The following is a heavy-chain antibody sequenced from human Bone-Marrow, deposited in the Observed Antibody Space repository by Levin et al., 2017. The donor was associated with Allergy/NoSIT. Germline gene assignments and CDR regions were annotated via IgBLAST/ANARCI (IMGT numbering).Heavy chain of an antibody. Sequence: SQTLSLPCAISGDSVSSNSAAWNWIRQSPSRGLEWLGRTYYRSKWSNDYALSVKSRITITPDTSTNQFSLQLNSVTPEDTAVYYCARDRWGGGYSFDSWGQGTLVTVSS. D-gene: IGHD1-26*01. CDR2: TYYRSKWSN. CDR3: ARDRWGGGYSFDS. V-gene: IGHV6-1*01. CDR1: GDSVSSNSAA. J-gene: IGHJ4*02.